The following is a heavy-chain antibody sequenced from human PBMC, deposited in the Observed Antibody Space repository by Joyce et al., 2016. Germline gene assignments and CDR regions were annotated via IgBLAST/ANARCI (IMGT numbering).Heavy chain of an antibody. CDR1: GLTLSNYG. CDR3: AKILTATYSSGWFLDY. CDR2: RSYDGIYK. J-gene: IGHJ4*02. V-gene: IGHV3-30*18. D-gene: IGHD6-25*01. Sequence: QVQLVESGGGVVQPGRSLRLSCAASGLTLSNYGVHWVRQVPGKGREWVAVRSYDGIYKYYADSVKGRFTISRDNSKNTVFLEMNSLRAEDTAVYYCAKILTATYSSGWFLDYWGQGTLVTVSS.